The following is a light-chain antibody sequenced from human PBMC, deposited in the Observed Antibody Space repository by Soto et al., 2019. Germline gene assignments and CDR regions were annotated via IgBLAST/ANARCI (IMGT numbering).Light chain of an antibody. CDR3: QQSYSTPRT. Sequence: DIQMTQSPSSLSASVGNRVPITCRASQSISSYLNWYQQKPGKAPKLLIYGVSSLQSGVPSRFSGSGSGTDFTLSISSLQPEDFASYYCQQSYSTPRTFGQGTRLEIK. CDR1: QSISSY. J-gene: IGKJ5*01. CDR2: GVS. V-gene: IGKV1-39*01.